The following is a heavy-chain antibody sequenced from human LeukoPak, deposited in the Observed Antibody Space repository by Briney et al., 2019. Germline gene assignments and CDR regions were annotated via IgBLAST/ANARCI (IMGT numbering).Heavy chain of an antibody. V-gene: IGHV4-28*05. CDR3: AKTRSGTYYGDSFDI. Sequence: PSDTLSLTCAVSGDSISRSDWWAWIRQPPGKGLEWLGNIYYSGRIYHNPSLQTRVIMSVDSSKNQFSLRLGSVTAMDTAVYYCAKTRSGTYYGDSFDIWGQGILAIVCS. J-gene: IGHJ3*02. CDR1: GDSISRSDW. CDR2: IYYSGRI. D-gene: IGHD1-26*01.